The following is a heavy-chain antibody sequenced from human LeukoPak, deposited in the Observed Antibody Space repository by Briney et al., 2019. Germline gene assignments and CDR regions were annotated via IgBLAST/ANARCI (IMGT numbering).Heavy chain of an antibody. D-gene: IGHD2-21*01. J-gene: IGHJ4*02. CDR1: GGSISSSSYY. CDR3: ARQAIFGPLYYFDY. V-gene: IGHV4-39*07. Sequence: PSETLSLTCTVSGGSISSSSYYWGWIRQPPGKGLEWIGSIYYSGSTYYNPSLKSRVTISVDTSKNQFSLKLSSVTAADTAVYYCARQAIFGPLYYFDYWGQGTLVTVSS. CDR2: IYYSGST.